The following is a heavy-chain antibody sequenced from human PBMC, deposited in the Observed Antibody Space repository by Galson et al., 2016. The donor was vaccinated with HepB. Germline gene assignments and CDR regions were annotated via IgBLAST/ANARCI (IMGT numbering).Heavy chain of an antibody. CDR3: ARDGDGDWIT. J-gene: IGHJ5*02. V-gene: IGHV4-31*03. CDR1: GASINTGGFY. Sequence: TLSLTCSVSGASINTGGFYWSWVRQYPGKGLEWIGYIYYSGRAYYNPSLKSRVTMALDTSKNQFSLSVTSVTAADTGIYYCARDGDGDWITWRQGTLVTVSS. CDR2: IYYSGRA. D-gene: IGHD4-17*01.